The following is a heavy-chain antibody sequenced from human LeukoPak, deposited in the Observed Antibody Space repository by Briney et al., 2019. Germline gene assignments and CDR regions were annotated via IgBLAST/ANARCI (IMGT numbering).Heavy chain of an antibody. CDR3: ARHSDSPNYPDTDSFDL. CDR2: IYATGNT. J-gene: IGHJ3*01. D-gene: IGHD3-22*01. V-gene: IGHV3-53*01. Sequence: PGGPLRLSCAASGFSISNYYMFWARQAPGKGLEWVSVIYATGNTYYANSVKGRFTISRDNSENTLYLQMNSLRVGDTAVYYCARHSDSPNYPDTDSFDLWGQGTTVTVSS. CDR1: GFSISNYY.